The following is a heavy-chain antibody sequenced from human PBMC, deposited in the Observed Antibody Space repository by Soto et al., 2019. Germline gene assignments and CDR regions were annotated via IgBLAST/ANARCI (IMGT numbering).Heavy chain of an antibody. CDR3: AKTPGIVGATSSFDF. V-gene: IGHV3-23*01. D-gene: IGHD1-26*01. Sequence: GGSLRLSCAASGFTFSSYAMTWVRQAPGKGLEWVSGISGSGVTTSYADSVKGRFTVSRDNSKNTLYLQMNSLRVEDTAVYHCAKTPGIVGATSSFDFWGQGTLVTVSS. J-gene: IGHJ4*02. CDR2: ISGSGVTT. CDR1: GFTFSSYA.